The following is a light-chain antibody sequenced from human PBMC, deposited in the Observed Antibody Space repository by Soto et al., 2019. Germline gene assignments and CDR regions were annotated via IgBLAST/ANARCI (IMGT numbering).Light chain of an antibody. Sequence: IVLTYSPGTPYLSPGEIVTLSCRSSQSVADNLAWFQQKPGQGPRLLIYGASTRATGIPARFSGSGSETDFTLTVSSLRSEDSAVYYCQQDNDWPITFGQGTLLEIK. CDR2: GAS. CDR3: QQDNDWPIT. J-gene: IGKJ5*01. V-gene: IGKV3-15*01. CDR1: QSVADN.